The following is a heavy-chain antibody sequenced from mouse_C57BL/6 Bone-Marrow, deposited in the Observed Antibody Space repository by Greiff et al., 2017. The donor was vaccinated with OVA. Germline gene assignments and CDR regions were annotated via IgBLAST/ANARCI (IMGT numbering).Heavy chain of an antibody. V-gene: IGHV5-9-1*02. J-gene: IGHJ3*01. Sequence: EVKVVESGEGLVKPGGSLKLSCAASGFTFSSYAMSWVRQTPEKRLEWVAYISSGGDYIYYADTVQGRFTISRANARNTLYLQMSSLKSEDTAMYYATRENYSNYLSVFAHWGQGTLVTVSA. CDR2: ISSGGDYI. CDR1: GFTFSSYA. D-gene: IGHD2-5*01. CDR3: TRENYSNYLSVFAH.